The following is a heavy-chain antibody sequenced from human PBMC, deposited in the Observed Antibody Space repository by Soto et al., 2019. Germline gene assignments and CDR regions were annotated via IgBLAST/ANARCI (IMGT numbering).Heavy chain of an antibody. Sequence: QVHLVESGGGLVKPGGSLRLSCTVSGFAFRHNYLTWIRQAPGKGLEWLSYISTSGSPAYYADSVKGRFTISTDNAKKSLYLQMDSLRAVDTGVYYCSTGGIYYEACGQGTLVTVSS. CDR1: GFAFRHNY. J-gene: IGHJ5*02. CDR3: STGGIYYEA. D-gene: IGHD1-26*01. V-gene: IGHV3-11*01. CDR2: ISTSGSPA.